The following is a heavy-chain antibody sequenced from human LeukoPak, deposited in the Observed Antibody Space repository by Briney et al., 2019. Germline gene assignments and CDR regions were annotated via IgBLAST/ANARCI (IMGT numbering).Heavy chain of an antibody. D-gene: IGHD5-12*01. V-gene: IGHV1-46*03. Sequence: ASVKVSCKASGYTFTSYYMHWVRQAPGQGLEWMGIINPSGGSTSYAQKFQGRVTMTRDTSTGTVYMELSSLRSEDTAVYYCARVSLYSGYDFPHDYWGQGTLVTVSS. CDR2: INPSGGST. J-gene: IGHJ4*02. CDR1: GYTFTSYY. CDR3: ARVSLYSGYDFPHDY.